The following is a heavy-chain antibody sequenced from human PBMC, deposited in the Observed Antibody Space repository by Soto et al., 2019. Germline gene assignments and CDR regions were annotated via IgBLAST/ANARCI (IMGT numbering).Heavy chain of an antibody. J-gene: IGHJ3*01. CDR1: GFTFSSYT. V-gene: IGHV3-23*01. CDR3: AKDWSHSDRYTFDA. D-gene: IGHD1-26*01. CDR2: LRYSGGNT. Sequence: PGGSLRLSCAASGFTFSSYTMSWVRQAPGKGLEWLSGLRYSGGNTYYADSVKGRFIISRDTSNNTLYLQMNSLRAEDTAVYYCAKDWSHSDRYTFDAWGQGTMVTVSS.